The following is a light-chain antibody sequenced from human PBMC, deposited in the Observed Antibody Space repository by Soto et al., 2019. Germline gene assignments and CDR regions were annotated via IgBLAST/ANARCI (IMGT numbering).Light chain of an antibody. Sequence: QSALTQPASVSGSPGQSITISCTGISSDVGTYKFVSWYQQHPGKAPKLIIYEDTKWPSGISDRFSGSKSGNTASLTISVLQAEDEADYYCLSYVGRSTYVFVAGTQLTVL. CDR3: LSYVGRSTYV. CDR2: EDT. V-gene: IGLV2-23*01. J-gene: IGLJ7*01. CDR1: SSDVGTYKF.